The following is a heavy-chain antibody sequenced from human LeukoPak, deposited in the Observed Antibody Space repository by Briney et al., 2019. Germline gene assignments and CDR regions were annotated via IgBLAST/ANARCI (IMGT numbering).Heavy chain of an antibody. Sequence: GGSLRLSCAASGFTFSSYWMSWVRQAPGKGLEWVANIKQNGSEKYYVDSVKGRFTISRDNAKNSLYLQMNSLRAEDTAVYYCARTTGYSSGWYNNYYYGMDVWGQGTTVTVSS. CDR1: GFTFSSYW. CDR2: IKQNGSEK. J-gene: IGHJ6*02. D-gene: IGHD6-19*01. V-gene: IGHV3-7*01. CDR3: ARTTGYSSGWYNNYYYGMDV.